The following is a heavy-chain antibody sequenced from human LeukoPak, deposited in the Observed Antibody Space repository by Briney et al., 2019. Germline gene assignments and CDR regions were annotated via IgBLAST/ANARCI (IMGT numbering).Heavy chain of an antibody. D-gene: IGHD6-19*01. CDR1: GFTFSSHE. CDR3: AKYQSAYGRDGGWGDYYFDY. J-gene: IGHJ4*02. Sequence: PGGSLRLYCAASGFTFSSHEMNWVRQAPGKGPEWVSYLSSSGSTIYYTESVKGRFTISRDNSKNSLYLQMNSLRTEDTALYYCAKYQSAYGRDGGWGDYYFDYWGQGTLVTVSS. CDR2: LSSSGSTI. V-gene: IGHV3-48*03.